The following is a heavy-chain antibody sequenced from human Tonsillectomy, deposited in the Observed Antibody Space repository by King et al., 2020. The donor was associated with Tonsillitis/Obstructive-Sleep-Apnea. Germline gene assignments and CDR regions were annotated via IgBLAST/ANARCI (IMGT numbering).Heavy chain of an antibody. Sequence: QITLKESGPTLVKPTQTLTLTCTFSGFSLSTSGVGVGWIRQPPGKALEWLTLIYWDDDKRYSPSLKSRLTITKDTSKNQVVLTMTNMDPVDTATYYCAPTDFDILAGYYYIYYRGQGNLVTVS. D-gene: IGHD3-9*01. V-gene: IGHV2-5*02. J-gene: IGHJ4*01. CDR3: APTDFDILAGYYYIYY. CDR1: GFSLSTSGVG. CDR2: IYWDDDK.